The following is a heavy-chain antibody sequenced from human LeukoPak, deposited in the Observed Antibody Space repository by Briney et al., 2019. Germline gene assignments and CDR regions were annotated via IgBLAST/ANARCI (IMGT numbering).Heavy chain of an antibody. CDR3: ARVGLRYFDSGYYMDV. CDR2: ISTSGTII. D-gene: IGHD3-9*01. Sequence: SGGSLRLSCAASGFTLSGYEVNWVRQAPGKGLEWVSYISTSGTIIYYADSVKGRFTVSRDNAKNSLYLQMNSLRAEDTAVYYCARVGLRYFDSGYYMDVWGKGTTVTVSS. J-gene: IGHJ6*03. V-gene: IGHV3-48*03. CDR1: GFTLSGYE.